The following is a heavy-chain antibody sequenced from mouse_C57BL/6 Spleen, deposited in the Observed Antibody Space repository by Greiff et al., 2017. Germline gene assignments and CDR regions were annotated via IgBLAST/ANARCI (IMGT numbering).Heavy chain of an antibody. D-gene: IGHD1-1*02. CDR2: INPSDGGT. J-gene: IGHJ1*03. V-gene: IGHV1-53*01. CDR1: GYTFTSYW. CDR3: ARGWGGWYFDV. Sequence: QVQLQQPGTELVKPGASVKLSCKASGYTFTSYWMHWVKQRPGQGLEWIGNINPSDGGTNYNEKFKSKATLTVDTSSSTAYMQLSSLTSEDSAVEYCARGWGGWYFDVWGTGTTVTVSS.